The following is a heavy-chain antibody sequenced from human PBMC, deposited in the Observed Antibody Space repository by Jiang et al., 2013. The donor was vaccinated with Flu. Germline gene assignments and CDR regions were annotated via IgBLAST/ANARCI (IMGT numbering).Heavy chain of an antibody. V-gene: IGHV3-23*01. Sequence: KGLEWVSGISGPGSSTYYADSVKGRFTISRDNSKNTLYLQMNSLRAEDTAVYYCAKDLGYYDSSGNLESWGQGAPVTVSS. CDR2: ISGPGSST. D-gene: IGHD3-22*01. J-gene: IGHJ4*02. CDR3: AKDLGYYDSSGNLES.